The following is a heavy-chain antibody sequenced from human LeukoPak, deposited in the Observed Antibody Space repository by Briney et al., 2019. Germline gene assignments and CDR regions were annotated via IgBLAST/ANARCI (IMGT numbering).Heavy chain of an antibody. CDR1: GGTFSSYA. CDR2: IIPIFGTA. CDR3: ARTWELLPWFDP. J-gene: IGHJ5*02. V-gene: IGHV1-69*13. D-gene: IGHD1-26*01. Sequence: GASVKVSCKASGGTFSSYAISWVRQAPGQGLEGMGGIIPIFGTANYAQKFQGRVTITADESTSTAYMELSSLRSEDTAVYYCARTWELLPWFDPWGQGTLVTVSS.